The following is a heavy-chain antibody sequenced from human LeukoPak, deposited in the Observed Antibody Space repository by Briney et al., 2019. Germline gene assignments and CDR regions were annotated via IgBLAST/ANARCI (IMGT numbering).Heavy chain of an antibody. CDR1: GYTFTGYY. D-gene: IGHD2-21*02. CDR3: ARSYCGGDCYPYFDY. V-gene: IGHV1-2*02. CDR2: INPNSGGT. Sequence: ASVKVSCKASGYTFTGYYMHWVRQAPGQGLEWMGWINPNSGGTNHAQKFQGRVTMTRDTSISTAYMELSRLRSDDTAVYYCARSYCGGDCYPYFDYWGQGTLVTVSS. J-gene: IGHJ4*02.